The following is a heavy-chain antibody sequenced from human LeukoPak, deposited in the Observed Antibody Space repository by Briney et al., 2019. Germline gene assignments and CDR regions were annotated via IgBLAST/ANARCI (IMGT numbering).Heavy chain of an antibody. D-gene: IGHD3-22*01. CDR3: VVMSNYYDSSAYYPFHY. J-gene: IGHJ4*02. CDR2: IKEDGSEK. Sequence: GGSLRLSCAASGFTFSTYRMTWVRQAPGKGPEWVANIKEDGSEKYFVGSVKGRFTISRDNAKSSLYLQMDSLRAEDTAVYYCVVMSNYYDSSAYYPFHYWGQGTLVTVSS. CDR1: GFTFSTYR. V-gene: IGHV3-7*01.